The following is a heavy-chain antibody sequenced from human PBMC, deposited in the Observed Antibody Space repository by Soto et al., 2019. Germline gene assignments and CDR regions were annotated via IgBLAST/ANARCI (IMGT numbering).Heavy chain of an antibody. CDR2: INPNSGGT. D-gene: IGHD2-15*01. CDR1: GYTFTGYY. Sequence: QVQLVQSGAEVKKPGASVKVSCKASGYTFTGYYMHWVRQAPGQGLEWMGWINPNSGGTTYAQKFQGRVTMTRDTSISTAYMELSRLRSDDTAVYYCARAEGYCSAGSCSAFDYWGQGTLVTVSS. V-gene: IGHV1-2*02. J-gene: IGHJ4*02. CDR3: ARAEGYCSAGSCSAFDY.